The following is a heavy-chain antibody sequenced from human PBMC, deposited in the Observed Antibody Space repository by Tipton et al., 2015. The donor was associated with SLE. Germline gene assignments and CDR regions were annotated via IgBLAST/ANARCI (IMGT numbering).Heavy chain of an antibody. J-gene: IGHJ6*02. D-gene: IGHD6-6*01. CDR1: GGSISSYY. CDR2: IYYSGST. V-gene: IGHV4-59*12. Sequence: TLSLTCAVSGGSISSYYWSWIRQPPGKGLEWIGYIYYSGSTYYNPSLKSRVTISVDTSKNQFSPKLSSVTAADTAVYYCARDPAARRGMDVWGQGAAVTVSS. CDR3: ARDPAARRGMDV.